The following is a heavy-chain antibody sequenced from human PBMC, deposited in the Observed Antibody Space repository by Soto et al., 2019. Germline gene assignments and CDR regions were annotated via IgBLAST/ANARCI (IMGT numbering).Heavy chain of an antibody. CDR1: GYTFTSYG. CDR2: IRNTPYGGTT. J-gene: IGHJ5*02. CDR3: SRGSFGYYGP. Sequence: SCKASGYTFTSYGISWVRQAPGKGLEWVGFIRNTPYGGTTDYAASVRGRFTISRDDSASIAYLQMNSLKTEDSGLYYCSRGSFGYYGPWGPGTLVTVSS. V-gene: IGHV3-49*04. D-gene: IGHD2-2*03.